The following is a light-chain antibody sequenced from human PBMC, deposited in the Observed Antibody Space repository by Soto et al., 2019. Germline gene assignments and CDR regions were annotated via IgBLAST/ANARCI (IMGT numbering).Light chain of an antibody. CDR3: TSDTSTSTPHV. CDR2: DVT. Sequence: QSALTERATVSGYPGHSITISCTGTSSDVGGYNYVSWYQQHPVKAPKLMIYDVTNRPSGVSDRSSGSTSGNTASLTISGLQSEDVADYSCTSDTSTSTPHVFGPRTEVT. J-gene: IGLJ1*01. V-gene: IGLV2-14*01. CDR1: SSDVGGYNY.